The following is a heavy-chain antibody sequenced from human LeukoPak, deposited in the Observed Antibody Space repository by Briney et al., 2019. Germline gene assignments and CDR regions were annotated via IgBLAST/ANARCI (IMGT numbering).Heavy chain of an antibody. CDR3: VKEQNSGPNWFDP. D-gene: IGHD3-10*01. J-gene: IGHJ5*02. CDR2: ISGSGDRT. V-gene: IGHV3-23*01. Sequence: GGSLRLSCAASGFTFSSHAMSWVRQAPGKGLEWVSAISGSGDRTHYADSVKGRFTISRDNSKNTLYLQMNSLRAEDTAVYYCVKEQNSGPNWFDPWGQGTLVIVSS. CDR1: GFTFSSHA.